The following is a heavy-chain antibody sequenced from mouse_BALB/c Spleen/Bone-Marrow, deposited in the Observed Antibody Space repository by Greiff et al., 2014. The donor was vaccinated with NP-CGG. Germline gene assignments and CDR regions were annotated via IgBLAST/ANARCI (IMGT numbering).Heavy chain of an antibody. CDR2: IYPGDGDT. V-gene: IGHV1-80*01. J-gene: IGHJ2*01. CDR3: ARGGRLTGYYFDY. CDR1: GYAFSSYW. D-gene: IGHD4-1*01. Sequence: QVHVKQSGAELVRPGSSVKISCKASGYAFSSYWMNWVKQRPGQGLEWIGQIYPGDGDTNYNGNFKDKATLTTYKSSTTAYMQLSSLTSEVSAVYFCARGGRLTGYYFDYWGQGTTLTVSS.